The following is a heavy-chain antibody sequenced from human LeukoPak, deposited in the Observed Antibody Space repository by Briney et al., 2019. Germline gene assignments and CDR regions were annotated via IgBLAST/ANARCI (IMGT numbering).Heavy chain of an antibody. V-gene: IGHV4-59*08. D-gene: IGHD6-19*01. CDR3: ARHLRAVAGGRYFDY. Sequence: ASETLSLTCTVSGGSISGYYWSWIRQPPGKGLGWIGYIYHNGGTNYNPSLQSRLTISIDTSKNQFSLKLSSVTAADTAVYYCARHLRAVAGGRYFDYWGQGTQVTVSS. CDR2: IYHNGGT. J-gene: IGHJ4*02. CDR1: GGSISGYY.